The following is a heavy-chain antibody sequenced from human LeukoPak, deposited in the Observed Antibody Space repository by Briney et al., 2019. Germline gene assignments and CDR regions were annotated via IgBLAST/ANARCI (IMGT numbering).Heavy chain of an antibody. Sequence: GRPLRLSCAASGFTFDEYAMHWVRQVPGGGLEWVSSISWNSGSIGYADSVKGRFTISRDNSKNSLYLQMSSLRAEDTALYYCSKSPGYDPGRVYYFDYWGQGTLVTVSS. CDR1: GFTFDEYA. J-gene: IGHJ4*02. V-gene: IGHV3-9*01. CDR3: SKSPGYDPGRVYYFDY. D-gene: IGHD5-12*01. CDR2: ISWNSGSI.